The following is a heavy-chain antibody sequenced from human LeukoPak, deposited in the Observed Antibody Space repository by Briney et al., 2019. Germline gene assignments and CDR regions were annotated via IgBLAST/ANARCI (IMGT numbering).Heavy chain of an antibody. D-gene: IGHD5-12*01. CDR2: ISYDGSNK. V-gene: IGHV3-30*18. J-gene: IGHJ4*02. CDR3: VKSSGYSGYDHGDY. CDR1: GFTFNTYG. Sequence: SGGSLRLSCAASGFTFNTYGMHWVRQAPGKGLEWVAVISYDGSNKHYADSVKGRFTISRHTSSTLYLQMISLRPEDTAMYYCVKSSGYSGYDHGDYWGQGTLVTVSS.